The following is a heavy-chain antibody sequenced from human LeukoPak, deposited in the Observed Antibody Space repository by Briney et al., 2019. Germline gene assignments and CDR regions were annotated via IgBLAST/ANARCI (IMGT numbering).Heavy chain of an antibody. D-gene: IGHD1-26*01. Sequence: GGSLRLSCAASGFTFDRFTIHWVRQTPGKGLEWVSGISWNSGSIDYVDSVKGRFTISRDNAKNSVYLQMNSLGVEDTGVYYCARGWELLVADYWGQGTLVTVSS. CDR1: GFTFDRFT. V-gene: IGHV3-9*01. CDR3: ARGWELLVADY. J-gene: IGHJ4*02. CDR2: ISWNSGSI.